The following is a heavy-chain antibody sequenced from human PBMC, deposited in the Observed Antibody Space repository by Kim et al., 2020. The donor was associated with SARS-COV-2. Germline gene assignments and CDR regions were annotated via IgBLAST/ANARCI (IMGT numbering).Heavy chain of an antibody. CDR3: PRTRAFHI. V-gene: IGHV1-18*04. CDR1: GYTFTSYS. CDR2: IKFHNGDT. Sequence: ASVKVSCKASGYTFTSYSITWVRQAPGQGLEWMVWIKFHNGDTNCAQKFQDRVTMTTDTSTTTAYMELRSLSSDDPPVYYFPRTRAFHISVQGTIVTVSS. J-gene: IGHJ3*02.